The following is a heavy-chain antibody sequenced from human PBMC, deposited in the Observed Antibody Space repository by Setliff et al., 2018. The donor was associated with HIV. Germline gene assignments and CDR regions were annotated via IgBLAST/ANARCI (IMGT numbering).Heavy chain of an antibody. Sequence: ASVKVSCKASGYTFTSYSIHWVRQAPGQRLEWMGWINAGDGNTKYSQKFQGRVTITRDTSASTAYMELSSLRSEDTAVYYCARDRKQLWIYYFDYWGQGTLVTVTS. D-gene: IGHD5-18*01. CDR2: INAGDGNT. V-gene: IGHV1-3*01. CDR1: GYTFTSYS. J-gene: IGHJ4*02. CDR3: ARDRKQLWIYYFDY.